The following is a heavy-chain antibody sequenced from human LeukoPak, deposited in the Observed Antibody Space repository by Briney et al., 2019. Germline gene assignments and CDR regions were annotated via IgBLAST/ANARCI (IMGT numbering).Heavy chain of an antibody. Sequence: GGSLRLSCAASGFTFSSYWMHWVRQAPGKGLVWVSRINSDGSSTSYADSVKGRFTISRDNAKNTLYLQMNSLRAEDRAVYYCARVQGHPPNGLDVWGQGTMVTVSS. V-gene: IGHV3-74*01. CDR1: GFTFSSYW. CDR3: ARVQGHPPNGLDV. CDR2: INSDGSST. J-gene: IGHJ3*01. D-gene: IGHD2-8*01.